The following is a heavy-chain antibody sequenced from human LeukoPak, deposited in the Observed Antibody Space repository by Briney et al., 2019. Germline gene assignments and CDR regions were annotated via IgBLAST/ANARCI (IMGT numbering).Heavy chain of an antibody. V-gene: IGHV4-39*01. CDR3: ARPHPGSSSGYVDY. Sequence: SETLSLTCTISGGLFSVSTHSWGWIRQPPGKRLEWIGSISYSGNTYFNPSLKSRVTISVGTSKNQFSLKLTSVTAADTAFYYCARPHPGSSSGYVDYWGQGILVTVSS. D-gene: IGHD3-22*01. CDR2: ISYSGNT. CDR1: GGLFSVSTHS. J-gene: IGHJ4*02.